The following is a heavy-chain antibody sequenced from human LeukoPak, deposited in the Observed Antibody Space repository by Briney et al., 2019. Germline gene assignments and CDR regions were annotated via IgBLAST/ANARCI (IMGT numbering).Heavy chain of an antibody. V-gene: IGHV4-59*01. CDR3: ARARGVIPVAFDI. CDR2: IYYSGST. CDR1: GGSISSYY. Sequence: PSETLSLTCTVSGGSISSYYWSWIRQPPVKGREWIGYIYYSGSTNYNPSLKSRVTISVDTSKNQFSLKLSSVTAADTAVYYCARARGVIPVAFDIWGQGTMVTVSS. D-gene: IGHD3-10*01. J-gene: IGHJ3*02.